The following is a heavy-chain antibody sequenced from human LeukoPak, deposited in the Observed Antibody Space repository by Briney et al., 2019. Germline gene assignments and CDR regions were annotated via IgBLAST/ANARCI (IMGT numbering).Heavy chain of an antibody. V-gene: IGHV3-23*01. CDR2: ISGSGGST. CDR1: GFTFSSYA. J-gene: IGHJ4*02. D-gene: IGHD2-2*01. Sequence: GGSLRLSCAASGFTFSSYAMSWVRQAPGKGLEWVSAISGSGGSTYYADSVKGRFTISRDNSKTTLYLQMNSLRAEDTAVYYCAKDPIVVVPAAMNYXGQGXXVTVS. CDR3: AKDPIVVVPAAMNY.